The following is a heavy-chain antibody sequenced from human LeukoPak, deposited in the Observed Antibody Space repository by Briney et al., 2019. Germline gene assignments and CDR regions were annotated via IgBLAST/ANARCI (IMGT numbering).Heavy chain of an antibody. CDR3: AKAASMIVVVGPFDY. CDR2: ISWNSGSI. Sequence: PGGSLRLSCAASGFTFDDYAMHWVRQAPGKGLEWVSGISWNSGSIGYADSVKGRFTISRGKAKNSLYLQMNSLRAEDTALYYCAKAASMIVVVGPFDYWGQGTLVTVSS. J-gene: IGHJ4*02. V-gene: IGHV3-9*01. D-gene: IGHD3-22*01. CDR1: GFTFDDYA.